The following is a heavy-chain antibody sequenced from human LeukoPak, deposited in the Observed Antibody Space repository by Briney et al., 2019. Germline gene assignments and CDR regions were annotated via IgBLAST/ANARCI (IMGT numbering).Heavy chain of an antibody. CDR3: ARHREDIVVVPFDY. CDR2: IFYSGNT. Sequence: PSETLSLTCTVSGGSISSRSYYWGWVRQPPGKGVEWIGSIFYSGNTYYNPSLRSRLTMSVDTSKNHFSLKLSDVTATDTAIYYCARHREDIVVVPFDYWGQGTLVIVSS. CDR1: GGSISSRSYY. J-gene: IGHJ4*02. V-gene: IGHV4-39*01. D-gene: IGHD2-2*01.